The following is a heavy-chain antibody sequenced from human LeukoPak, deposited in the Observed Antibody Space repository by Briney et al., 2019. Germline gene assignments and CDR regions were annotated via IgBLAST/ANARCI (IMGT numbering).Heavy chain of an antibody. D-gene: IGHD3-22*01. CDR1: GYSFTSYW. CDR3: ARGGEAYYDSSGYYSSYFDY. Sequence: GESLKISCKGSGYSFTSYWIGWVRQMPGKGLEWMGIIYPGDSDTRHSPSFHGQVAISADKSISTAYLQRSSLKASDTAMYYCARGGEAYYDSSGYYSSYFDYWGQGTLVTVSS. V-gene: IGHV5-51*01. CDR2: IYPGDSDT. J-gene: IGHJ4*02.